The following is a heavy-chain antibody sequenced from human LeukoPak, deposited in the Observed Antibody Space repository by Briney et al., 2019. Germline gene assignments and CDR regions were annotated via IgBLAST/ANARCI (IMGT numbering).Heavy chain of an antibody. Sequence: SVKVSCEASGGTFSSYAISWVRQAPGQGLEWMGGIIPIFGTANYAQKFQGRVTITADESTSTAYMELSSLRSEDTAVYYCARGYDSSGYYWDYWGQGTLVTVSS. CDR1: GGTFSSYA. D-gene: IGHD3-22*01. V-gene: IGHV1-69*13. CDR3: ARGYDSSGYYWDY. CDR2: IIPIFGTA. J-gene: IGHJ4*02.